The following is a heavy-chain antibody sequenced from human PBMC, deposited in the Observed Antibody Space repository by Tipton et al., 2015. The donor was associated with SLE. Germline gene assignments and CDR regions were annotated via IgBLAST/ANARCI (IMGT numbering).Heavy chain of an antibody. D-gene: IGHD6-19*01. J-gene: IGHJ3*02. Sequence: LRLSCTVSGGSISSGSYYWNWIRHTAGKGLEWLGRISTSGSTNYNPSLKSRVTISVDTSKNQFSLKLSSVTAADTAVYYCARDGPVDHDAFDIWGQGTMVTGSS. CDR3: ARDGPVDHDAFDI. CDR2: ISTSGST. V-gene: IGHV4-61*02. CDR1: GGSISSGSYY.